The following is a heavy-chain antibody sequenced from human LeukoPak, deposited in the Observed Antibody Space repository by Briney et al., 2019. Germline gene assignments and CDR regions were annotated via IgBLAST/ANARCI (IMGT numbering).Heavy chain of an antibody. Sequence: GXSLRLSCTASGFTFSSYAMTWVREAPGKGVEWVSAMGGSGDSTKYADSVKGRFTMSRDSAKKTVYLQMNSLRPEDTAVYYCARDWSADYWGQGTLVTVSS. CDR3: ARDWSADY. CDR1: GFTFSSYA. V-gene: IGHV3-23*01. J-gene: IGHJ4*02. CDR2: MGGSGDST.